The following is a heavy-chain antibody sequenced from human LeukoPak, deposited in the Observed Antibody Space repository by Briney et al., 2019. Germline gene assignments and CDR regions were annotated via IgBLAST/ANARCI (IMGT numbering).Heavy chain of an antibody. CDR2: IYHSGST. D-gene: IGHD3-9*01. V-gene: IGHV4-38-2*01. Sequence: PSETLSLTCAVSGYSISSGYYWGWIRQPPGKGLEWIGSIYHSGSTYYNPSLKSRVTISVDTSKNQFSLKLSSVTAADTAVYYCARYVLRYFDWLNRRDAFDIWGQGTMVTVSS. CDR1: GYSISSGYY. CDR3: ARYVLRYFDWLNRRDAFDI. J-gene: IGHJ3*02.